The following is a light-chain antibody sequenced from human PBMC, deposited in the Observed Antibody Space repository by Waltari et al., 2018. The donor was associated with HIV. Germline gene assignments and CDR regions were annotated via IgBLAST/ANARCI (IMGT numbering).Light chain of an antibody. V-gene: IGLV1-47*01. Sequence: IGTSSVYWYQVLPGTTPRLLIFSNHERPSGVPGRLSGSKSGASASLTIFGLRSEDEADYYCSTWDKTQSAQVFGGGTKLTVL. J-gene: IGLJ3*02. CDR3: STWDKTQSAQV. CDR2: SNH. CDR1: IGTSS.